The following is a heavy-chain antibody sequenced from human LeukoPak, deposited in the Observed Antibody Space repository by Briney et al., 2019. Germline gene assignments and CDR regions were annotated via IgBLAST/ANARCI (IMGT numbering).Heavy chain of an antibody. V-gene: IGHV4-38-2*02. Sequence: KPSETLSLTCTVSGYSISSGYYWGWIRQPPGKGLEWIGSIYHSGSTYYNPSLKSRVTISVDTSKNQFSLKLSSVTAADTAVYYCARDLGIAVAGDYWGKGTTVTISS. CDR2: IYHSGST. D-gene: IGHD6-19*01. CDR3: ARDLGIAVAGDY. CDR1: GYSISSGYY. J-gene: IGHJ6*04.